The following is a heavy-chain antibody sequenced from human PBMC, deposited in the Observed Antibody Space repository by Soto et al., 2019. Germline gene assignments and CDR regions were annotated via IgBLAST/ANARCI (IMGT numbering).Heavy chain of an antibody. Sequence: QVQLVQSGAEVKKPGASVKVSCKASGYTFTSYGISWVRQAPGQVLEWMGWISAYNGNTNYAQKLQGRGTMTTDTATSTADIELRSLRADDTDGYYCARGVPSGSYSVWGQGTLVNVSS. V-gene: IGHV1-18*01. CDR1: GYTFTSYG. CDR3: ARGVPSGSYSV. D-gene: IGHD1-26*01. CDR2: ISAYNGNT. J-gene: IGHJ4*02.